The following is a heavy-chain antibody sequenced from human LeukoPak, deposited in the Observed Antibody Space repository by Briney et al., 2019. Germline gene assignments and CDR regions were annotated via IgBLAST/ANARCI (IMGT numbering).Heavy chain of an antibody. CDR1: GFTVSGNY. CDR2: IYSGGGT. Sequence: GGSLRLSCAPSGFTVSGNYMSWVRQAPGKELEWVSLIYSGGGTYYADSVKGRFTISRDNSKNTLYLQMNSLRAEDTAVYYCARGITGTNNWFDPWGQGTLVTVSS. J-gene: IGHJ5*02. V-gene: IGHV3-66*02. CDR3: ARGITGTNNWFDP. D-gene: IGHD1/OR15-1a*01.